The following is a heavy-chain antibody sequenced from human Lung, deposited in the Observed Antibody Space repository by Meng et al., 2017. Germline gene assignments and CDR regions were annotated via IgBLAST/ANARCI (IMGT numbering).Heavy chain of an antibody. D-gene: IGHD3-10*01. J-gene: IGHJ5*02. CDR2: IYHSGST. CDR3: ARGSITMVRGVSVFDP. CDR1: GGSISSSNW. Sequence: QGQLQGSGPALGNPSGTLSLTCAVSGGSISSSNWWSWVRQPPGKGLEWIGEIYHSGSTNYNPSLKSRVTISVDKSKNQFSLKLSSVTAADTAVYYCARGSITMVRGVSVFDPWGQGTLVTVSS. V-gene: IGHV4-4*02.